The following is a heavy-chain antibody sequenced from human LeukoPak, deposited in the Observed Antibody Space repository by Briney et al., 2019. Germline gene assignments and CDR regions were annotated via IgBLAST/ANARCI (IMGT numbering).Heavy chain of an antibody. CDR2: IYPGDSET. Sequence: GEALQISFKGSGYSFSSYWIAWVRPMPGKGLQCMGMIYPGDSETIYSPSFQGQVTISADKSITTAYLQWSSLKASDSAIIYCVRVSRTGWKPFDYWGRGTLVTVSS. V-gene: IGHV5-51*01. J-gene: IGHJ4*02. D-gene: IGHD6-19*01. CDR1: GYSFSSYW. CDR3: VRVSRTGWKPFDY.